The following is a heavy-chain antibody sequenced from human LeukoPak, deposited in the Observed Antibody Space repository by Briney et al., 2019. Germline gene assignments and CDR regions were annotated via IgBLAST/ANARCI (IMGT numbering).Heavy chain of an antibody. J-gene: IGHJ3*02. CDR1: GFTFSSYG. Sequence: HAGGSLRLSCAASGFTFSSYGIHWVRQAPGKGLEWVTFIRFDGSTTYYADSVKGRFTISRDNSKNTLYLQMNSLRVEDAAVYYCAKGSDSENTNAAFHIWGQGTMVTVSS. V-gene: IGHV3-30*02. CDR2: IRFDGSTT. D-gene: IGHD2-8*01. CDR3: AKGSDSENTNAAFHI.